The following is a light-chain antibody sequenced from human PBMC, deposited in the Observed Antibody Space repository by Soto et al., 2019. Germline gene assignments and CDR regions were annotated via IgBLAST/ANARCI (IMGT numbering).Light chain of an antibody. V-gene: IGKV3-11*01. CDR3: YQRNT. J-gene: IGKJ5*01. CDR2: DTS. Sequence: VLTQSPVTLSLSPGDRATLSCRASQSVSTYLAWYRQKPGQPPRLLIYDTSNRATGVPPRFSGSRSGTDFTLTISSVEPEDFALYFCYQRNTFGQGTRLEIK. CDR1: QSVSTY.